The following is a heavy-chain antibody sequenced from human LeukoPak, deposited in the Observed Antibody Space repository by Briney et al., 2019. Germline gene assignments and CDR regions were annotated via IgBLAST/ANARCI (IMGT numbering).Heavy chain of an antibody. D-gene: IGHD2-15*01. V-gene: IGHV3-23*01. J-gene: IGHJ4*02. Sequence: PGGSLRLSCAASGFTFGSYAISWVRQAPGKGPEWVSGISGSGGITYFADSVKGRFIISRDNSKNTVYLQINNLRAEDTALYYCAKTRAGNGSGRDPGWPMDYWGQGTLVTVSS. CDR1: GFTFGSYA. CDR2: ISGSGGIT. CDR3: AKTRAGNGSGRDPGWPMDY.